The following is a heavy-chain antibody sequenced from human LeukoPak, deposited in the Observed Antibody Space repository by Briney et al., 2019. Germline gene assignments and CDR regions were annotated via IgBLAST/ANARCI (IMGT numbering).Heavy chain of an antibody. CDR2: IYPGDSDT. CDR1: GYSFTSYW. D-gene: IGHD4-23*01. J-gene: IGHJ4*02. Sequence: GESLKISCKGSGYSFTSYWIGWVRQMPGKGLEWMGIIYPGDSDTRYSPSFQGQVTISADKSISTAYLQWSSLKASDTAMYYCARIARTTVVTLIGRALTYYFDYWGQGTLVTVSS. CDR3: ARIARTTVVTLIGRALTYYFDY. V-gene: IGHV5-51*01.